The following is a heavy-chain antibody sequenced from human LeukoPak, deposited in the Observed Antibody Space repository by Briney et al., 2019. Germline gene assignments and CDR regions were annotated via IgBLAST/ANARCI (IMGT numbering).Heavy chain of an antibody. Sequence: ASVTVSCKASGGTFSSYAISWVRQAPGQGLEWVGGIIPIFGTANYAQKFQGRVTITADESTSTAYMELSSLRSEDTAVYYCARRTYSYGPFDYWGQGTLVTVSS. D-gene: IGHD5-18*01. CDR3: ARRTYSYGPFDY. V-gene: IGHV1-69*01. CDR2: IIPIFGTA. J-gene: IGHJ4*02. CDR1: GGTFSSYA.